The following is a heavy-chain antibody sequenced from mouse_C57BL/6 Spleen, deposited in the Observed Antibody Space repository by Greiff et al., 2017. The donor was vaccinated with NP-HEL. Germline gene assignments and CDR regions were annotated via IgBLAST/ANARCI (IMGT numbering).Heavy chain of an antibody. CDR3: ARRVHYYGSSYGTMDY. Sequence: QVQLQQPGTELVKPGASVKLSCKASGYTFTSYWMHWVKQRPGQGLEWIGNINPSNGGTNYNEKFKSKATLTVDKSSSTAYMQRSSLTSEDSAVYYCARRVHYYGSSYGTMDYWGQGTSVTVSS. V-gene: IGHV1-53*01. J-gene: IGHJ4*01. D-gene: IGHD1-1*01. CDR2: INPSNGGT. CDR1: GYTFTSYW.